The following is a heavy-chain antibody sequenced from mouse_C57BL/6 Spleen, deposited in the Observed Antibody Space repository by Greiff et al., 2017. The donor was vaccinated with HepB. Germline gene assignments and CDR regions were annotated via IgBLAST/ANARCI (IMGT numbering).Heavy chain of an antibody. Sequence: QVQLQQSGAELVRPGSSVKLSCKASGYTFTSYWMHWVKQRPIQGLEWIGNIDPSDSETHYNQKFKDKATLTVDKSSSTAYMQLSSLTSEDSAVYYCARHYYDYDGYFDVWGTGTTVTVSS. J-gene: IGHJ1*03. D-gene: IGHD2-4*01. CDR1: GYTFTSYW. V-gene: IGHV1-52*01. CDR3: ARHYYDYDGYFDV. CDR2: IDPSDSET.